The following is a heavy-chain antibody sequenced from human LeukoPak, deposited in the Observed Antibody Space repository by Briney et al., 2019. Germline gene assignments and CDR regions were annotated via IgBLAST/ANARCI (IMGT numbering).Heavy chain of an antibody. CDR3: VKGVDTAMYDAFDI. D-gene: IGHD5-18*01. J-gene: IGHJ3*02. V-gene: IGHV3-64D*09. Sequence: GGSLRLSCSGSGFTFRNYVMHWVRQAPGKGLEYVSTISRNGGSTYYADSVKGRFTISRDNSKNTLHLQMSSLRAEDTAVYYCVKGVDTAMYDAFDIWGQGTMVTVSS. CDR2: ISRNGGST. CDR1: GFTFRNYV.